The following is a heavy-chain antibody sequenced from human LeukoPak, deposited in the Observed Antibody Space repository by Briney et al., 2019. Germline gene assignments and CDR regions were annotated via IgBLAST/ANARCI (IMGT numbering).Heavy chain of an antibody. Sequence: SETLSLTCAVYGGSFSGYYWSWIRQPPGKGLEWIGEINHSGGTNYNPSLKSRVTISVDTSKNQFSLKLSSVTASEPAVYSCARLLSIAVAGWGQGTLVTVSS. V-gene: IGHV4-34*01. CDR3: ARLLSIAVAG. CDR2: INHSGGT. CDR1: GGSFSGYY. D-gene: IGHD6-19*01. J-gene: IGHJ4*02.